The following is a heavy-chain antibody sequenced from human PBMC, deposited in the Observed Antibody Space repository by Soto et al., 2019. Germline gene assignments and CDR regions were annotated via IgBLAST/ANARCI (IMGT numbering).Heavy chain of an antibody. CDR3: ARDQDYYGSGSYFY. CDR1: GGSISSYY. CDR2: IYYSGST. V-gene: IGHV4-59*01. D-gene: IGHD3-10*01. J-gene: IGHJ4*02. Sequence: TSETLSLTCTVSGGSISSYYWSWIRQPPGKGLEWIGYIYYSGSTNYNSSLKSRVTISVDTSKNQFSLKLSSVTAADTAVYYCARDQDYYGSGSYFYWGQGTLVTVSS.